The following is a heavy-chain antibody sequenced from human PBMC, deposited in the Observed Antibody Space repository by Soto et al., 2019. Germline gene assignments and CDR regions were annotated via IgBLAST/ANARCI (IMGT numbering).Heavy chain of an antibody. CDR2: IYYSGST. CDR1: GGSISSYY. D-gene: IGHD2-2*01. CDR3: ASRKEIMPLPGKGGYFDF. Sequence: QVQLQESGPGLVKPSETLSLTGTVSGGSISSYYWSWIRQPPGKELECIGYIYYSGSTDSNPSLKNRVTVSLDKSKNQFSLKLISVTAADTAVYYCASRKEIMPLPGKGGYFDFCCQGTLFTGSS. J-gene: IGHJ4*02. V-gene: IGHV4-59*08.